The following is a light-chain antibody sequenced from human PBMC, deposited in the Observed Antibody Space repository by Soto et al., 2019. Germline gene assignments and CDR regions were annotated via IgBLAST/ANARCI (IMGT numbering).Light chain of an antibody. CDR2: GAS. V-gene: IGKV3-20*01. CDR1: QIVSGDY. CDR3: QHYDSLPIT. Sequence: VLTQSPGTLSLSVGQRATLSCRASQIVSGDYLAWYQQKSGQPPRLLIYGASSRATGIPDRFSGSGSGTDFTLTISRLEPEDFAVFYCQHYDSLPITFGQGTRLEIK. J-gene: IGKJ5*01.